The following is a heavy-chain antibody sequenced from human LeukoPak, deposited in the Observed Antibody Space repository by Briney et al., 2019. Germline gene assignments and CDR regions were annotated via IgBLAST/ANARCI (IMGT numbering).Heavy chain of an antibody. V-gene: IGHV3-15*01. CDR2: IKSKTDGGTT. D-gene: IGHD3-22*01. J-gene: IGHJ4*02. CDR1: GFTFSDHY. CDR3: TTDGPDISVLYDSSGYYSSAVGY. Sequence: GGSLRLSCAASGFTFSDHYMDWVRQAPGKGLEWVGRIKSKTDGGTTDYAAPVKGRFTISRDDSKNTLYLQMNSLKTEDTAVYYCTTDGPDISVLYDSSGYYSSAVGYWGQGTLVTVSS.